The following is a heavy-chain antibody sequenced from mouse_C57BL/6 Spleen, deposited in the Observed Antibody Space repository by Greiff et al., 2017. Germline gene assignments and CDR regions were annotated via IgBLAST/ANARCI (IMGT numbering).Heavy chain of an antibody. Sequence: VQLQQPGAELVKPGASVKMSCKASGYTFTSYWITWVKQRPGQGLEWIGDIYPGSGSTNYNEKFKSKATLTVDTSSSTAYMQLSSLTSEDSAVYYCARGYYGSPWYFDVWGTGTTVTVSS. CDR1: GYTFTSYW. CDR3: ARGYYGSPWYFDV. D-gene: IGHD1-1*01. J-gene: IGHJ1*03. V-gene: IGHV1-55*01. CDR2: IYPGSGST.